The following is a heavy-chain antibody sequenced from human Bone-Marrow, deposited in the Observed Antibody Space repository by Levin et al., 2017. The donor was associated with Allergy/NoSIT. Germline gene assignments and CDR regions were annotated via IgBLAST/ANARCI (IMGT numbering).Heavy chain of an antibody. CDR2: IYSGGST. V-gene: IGHV3-66*04. D-gene: IGHD3-16*01. Sequence: GGSLRLSCAASGFTVINNYMTWVRQAPGKGLEWVSLIYSGGSTYYADSVKGRFTISRDNSKNTVYLQMNSLRVEDTAVYYCARQDYVWGRAYWGQGTLVTVSS. J-gene: IGHJ4*02. CDR1: GFTVINNY. CDR3: ARQDYVWGRAY.